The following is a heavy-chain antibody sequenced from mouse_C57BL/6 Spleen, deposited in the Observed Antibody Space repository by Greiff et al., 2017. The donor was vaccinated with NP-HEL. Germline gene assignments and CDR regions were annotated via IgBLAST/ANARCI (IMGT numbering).Heavy chain of an antibody. Sequence: EVHLVESGGDLVKPGGSLKLSCAASGFTFSSYGMSWVRQTPDKRLEWVATISSGGSYTYYPDSVKGRFTISRDNAKNTLYLQMSSLKSEDTAMYYCARRANHYGSSYDYFDYWGQGTTLTVSS. CDR2: ISSGGSYT. D-gene: IGHD1-1*01. CDR1: GFTFSSYG. J-gene: IGHJ2*01. CDR3: ARRANHYGSSYDYFDY. V-gene: IGHV5-6*01.